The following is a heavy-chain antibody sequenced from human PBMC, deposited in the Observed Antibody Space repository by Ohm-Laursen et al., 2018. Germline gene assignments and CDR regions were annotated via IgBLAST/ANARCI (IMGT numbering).Heavy chain of an antibody. D-gene: IGHD4-23*01. Sequence: SLRLSCTASGFTFSSYGMHWVRQAPGKGLEWVAVISYDGSNKYYADSVKGRFTISRDNSKNTLYLQMNSLRAEDTAVYYCAKARGGNCPDYWGQGTLVTVSS. CDR2: ISYDGSNK. CDR3: AKARGGNCPDY. V-gene: IGHV3-30*18. J-gene: IGHJ4*02. CDR1: GFTFSSYG.